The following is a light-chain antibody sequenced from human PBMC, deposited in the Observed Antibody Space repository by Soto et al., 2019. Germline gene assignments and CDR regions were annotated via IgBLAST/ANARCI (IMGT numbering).Light chain of an antibody. V-gene: IGLV1-44*01. CDR3: AAWDDSLNGRYV. J-gene: IGLJ1*01. CDR1: SSNIGSNT. Sequence: QSVLTQPPSASGTPGQRVTISCSGSSSNIGSNTVNWYQQLPGTAPKLVIYSNNQRPSGVPDRFSGSKSGTSASLAISGLQSEDEADYYCAAWDDSLNGRYVFGTGTKLTVL. CDR2: SNN.